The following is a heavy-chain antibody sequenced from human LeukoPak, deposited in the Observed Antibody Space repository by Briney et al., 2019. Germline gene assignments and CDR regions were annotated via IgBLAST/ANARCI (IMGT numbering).Heavy chain of an antibody. D-gene: IGHD1-26*01. CDR3: ARGPYRPQWELLRHDAFDI. V-gene: IGHV3-23*01. Sequence: PGGSLRLSCTGSGFTFSSYAMSWVRQAPGKGLEWVSGISGSSDRTYYADSVKGRFTISRDNSKNTLYLQMNSLRAEDTAVYYCARGPYRPQWELLRHDAFDIWGQGTMVTVSS. CDR1: GFTFSSYA. J-gene: IGHJ3*02. CDR2: ISGSSDRT.